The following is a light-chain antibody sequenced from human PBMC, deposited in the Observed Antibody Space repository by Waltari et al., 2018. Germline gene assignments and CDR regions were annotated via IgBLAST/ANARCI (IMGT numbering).Light chain of an antibody. V-gene: IGLV3-1*01. J-gene: IGLJ2*01. CDR1: TLGDKY. Sequence: SYDLTQPPSASVSPGQTASITCPGDTLGDKYACWYQQQPGQSPVLVIYQDSKRPSGIPERFSGSNSGNTATLTISGTQAMDEADYYCQAWDSSTVVFGGGTKLTVL. CDR2: QDS. CDR3: QAWDSSTVV.